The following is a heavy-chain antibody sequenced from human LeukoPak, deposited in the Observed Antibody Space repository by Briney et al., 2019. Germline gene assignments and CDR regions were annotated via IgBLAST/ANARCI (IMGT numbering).Heavy chain of an antibody. J-gene: IGHJ4*02. Sequence: GGSLRLSCAASGFTFSSYSMNWVRQAPGKVLEWVSSISSSSSYIYYADSVKGRFTISRDNAKNSLYLQMNSLRAEDTAVYYCARGPSYGGGWDYWGQGTLVTVSS. CDR3: ARGPSYGGGWDY. CDR2: ISSSSSYI. CDR1: GFTFSSYS. D-gene: IGHD5-18*01. V-gene: IGHV3-21*01.